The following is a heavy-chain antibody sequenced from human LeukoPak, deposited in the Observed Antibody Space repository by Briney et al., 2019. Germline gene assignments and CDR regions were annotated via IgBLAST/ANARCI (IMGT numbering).Heavy chain of an antibody. V-gene: IGHV3-48*01. CDR3: ARDLFRDYGDYYNWFDP. CDR2: ISSSSSTI. Sequence: PGGSLRLSCAASGFTFSSYSMNWVRQAPGKGLEWVSYISSSSSTIYYADSVKGRFTISRDNAKNSLYLQMNSLRAEDTAVYYCARDLFRDYGDYYNWFDPWAREPWSPSPQ. J-gene: IGHJ5*02. CDR1: GFTFSSYS. D-gene: IGHD4-17*01.